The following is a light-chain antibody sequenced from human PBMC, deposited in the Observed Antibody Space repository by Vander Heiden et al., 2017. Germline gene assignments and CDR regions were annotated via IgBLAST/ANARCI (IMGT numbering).Light chain of an antibody. CDR1: QDIGDE. J-gene: IGKJ3*01. Sequence: AIRMTQSPSSLSASVGDRVAITCRASQDIGDELSWYQQRPVKAPNLLIYGTSVLHAGVPSRFRGRGSGTDFTLTISSLQPEDSGLYYCLQDDEYPFTFGPGTKVEI. CDR2: GTS. V-gene: IGKV1-6*01. CDR3: LQDDEYPFT.